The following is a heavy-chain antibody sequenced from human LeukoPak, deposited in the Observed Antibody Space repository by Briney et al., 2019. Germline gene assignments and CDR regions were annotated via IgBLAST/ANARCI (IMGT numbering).Heavy chain of an antibody. D-gene: IGHD6-19*01. J-gene: IGHJ3*02. CDR3: ARGIAVAGRPSDAFDI. CDR2: IYSGGST. V-gene: IGHV3-53*01. Sequence: GGSLRLSCAASGFTVSSNYMSWVRQAPGKGLEWVSVIYSGGSTYYADSVKGRFTISRDNSKNTLYLQMNSLRAEDTAVYYCARGIAVAGRPSDAFDIWGQGTMVTVPS. CDR1: GFTVSSNY.